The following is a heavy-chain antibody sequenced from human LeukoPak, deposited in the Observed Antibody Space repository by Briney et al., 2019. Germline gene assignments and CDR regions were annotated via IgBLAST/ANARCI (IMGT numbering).Heavy chain of an antibody. D-gene: IGHD2-2*01. Sequence: GGSLRLSCAASGFTFSSYWMHWVRQAPGKGLVWVSRINSDGSSTSYADSVKGRFTISRDNAKNTLYLQMNSLRAEDTAVYYWARGGDIVVVPAAMGIDYWGQGTLVTVSS. J-gene: IGHJ4*02. V-gene: IGHV3-74*01. CDR2: INSDGSST. CDR3: ARGGDIVVVPAAMGIDY. CDR1: GFTFSSYW.